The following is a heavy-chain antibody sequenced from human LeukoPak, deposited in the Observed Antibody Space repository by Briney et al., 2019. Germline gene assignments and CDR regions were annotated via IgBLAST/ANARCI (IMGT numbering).Heavy chain of an antibody. V-gene: IGHV4-38-2*02. J-gene: IGHJ5*02. CDR2: IYHSGST. D-gene: IGHD5-18*01. CDR1: GYSISSGYY. CDR3: ARVYPGRYSYGP. Sequence: SETLSLTCTVSGYSISSGYYWGWIRQPPGKGLEWIGSIYHSGSTYYNPSLKSRVTISVDTSKNQFSLKLSSVTAADTAVYYCARVYPGRYSYGPWGQGTLVTVSS.